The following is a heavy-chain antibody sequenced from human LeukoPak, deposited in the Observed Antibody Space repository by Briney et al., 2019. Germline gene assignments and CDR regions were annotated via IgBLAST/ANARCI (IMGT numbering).Heavy chain of an antibody. D-gene: IGHD6-25*01. CDR3: AREAPYSSDDY. CDR2: ISGYSGNT. V-gene: IGHV1-18*01. Sequence: ASVKVSCKASGYTFTIYGISWVRQAPGQGLEWMGWISGYSGNTNYAQKFQGRVTMTTDTSTSTAYMELRSLKSDDTAVYYCAREAPYSSDDYWGQGTPVTVSS. CDR1: GYTFTIYG. J-gene: IGHJ4*02.